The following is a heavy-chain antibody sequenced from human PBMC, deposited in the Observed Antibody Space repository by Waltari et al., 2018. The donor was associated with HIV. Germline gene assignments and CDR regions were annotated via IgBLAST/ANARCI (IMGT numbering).Heavy chain of an antibody. CDR1: GGSFNGFF. D-gene: IGHD3-9*01. CDR3: ARGRRPYHNLFTGYTFYFDS. Sequence: VQLQQWGGGLFNSSRTLSLPCAVYGGSFNGFFWTWLRQPPGRGLEWIGEISHTGATAYNPSLGGRVTVSLDTAKNQFFVTLSSLTVADTATYFCARGRRPYHNLFTGYTFYFDSWGRGS. V-gene: IGHV4-34*02. CDR2: ISHTGAT. J-gene: IGHJ4*02.